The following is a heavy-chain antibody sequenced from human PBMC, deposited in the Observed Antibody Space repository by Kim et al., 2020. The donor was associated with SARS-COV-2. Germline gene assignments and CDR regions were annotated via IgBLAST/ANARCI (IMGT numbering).Heavy chain of an antibody. Sequence: GGSLRLSCAASGFTFSSYAMSWVRQAPGKGLEWVSAISGSGGSTYYADSVKGRFTISRDNSKNTLYLQMNSLRAEDTAVYYCAKYLSAIWFGELVGYYYYGMDVWGPGTTVTVSS. CDR1: GFTFSSYA. CDR3: AKYLSAIWFGELVGYYYYGMDV. V-gene: IGHV3-23*01. CDR2: ISGSGGST. J-gene: IGHJ6*02. D-gene: IGHD3-10*01.